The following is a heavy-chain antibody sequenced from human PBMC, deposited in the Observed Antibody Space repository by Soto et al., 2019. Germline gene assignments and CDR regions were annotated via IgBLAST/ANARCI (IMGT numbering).Heavy chain of an antibody. D-gene: IGHD5-12*01. CDR3: ARVRGSFHFDY. J-gene: IGHJ4*02. V-gene: IGHV3-48*03. Sequence: GGSLRLSCAASGFTFSSYAMNWVRQAPGKGLEWVSYIGGSGSTMYYADSVKGRFTISRDNAKNSLYLQMNSLRADDTAVYYCARVRGSFHFDYWGQGSLVTVSS. CDR2: IGGSGSTM. CDR1: GFTFSSYA.